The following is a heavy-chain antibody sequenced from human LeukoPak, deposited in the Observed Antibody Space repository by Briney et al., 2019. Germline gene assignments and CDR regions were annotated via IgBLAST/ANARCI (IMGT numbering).Heavy chain of an antibody. CDR2: ISGSGGST. D-gene: IGHD5-18*01. V-gene: IGHV3-23*01. J-gene: IGHJ4*02. CDR3: ARASGYNYGWYYFDY. CDR1: GFTFSSYA. Sequence: GGSLRLSCAASGFTFSSYAMSWVRQAPGKGLEWVSAISGSGGSTYYADSVKGRFTISRDNSKNTLYLQMNSLRAEDTAVYYCARASGYNYGWYYFDYWGQGTLVTVSS.